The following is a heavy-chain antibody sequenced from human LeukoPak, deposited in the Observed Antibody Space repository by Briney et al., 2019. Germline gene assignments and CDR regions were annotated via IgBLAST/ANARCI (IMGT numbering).Heavy chain of an antibody. J-gene: IGHJ3*02. CDR2: ISYDGSNK. V-gene: IGHV3-30-3*01. Sequence: GGSLRLSCAASGFTFSSCDMHWVRQAPGKGLEWVAVISYDGSNKYYADSVKGRFTISRDNSENTLYLQMNSLRAEDTAVFYCAKDMCSSTSCSRRAFDIWGQGTMVTVSS. CDR3: AKDMCSSTSCSRRAFDI. D-gene: IGHD2-2*01. CDR1: GFTFSSCD.